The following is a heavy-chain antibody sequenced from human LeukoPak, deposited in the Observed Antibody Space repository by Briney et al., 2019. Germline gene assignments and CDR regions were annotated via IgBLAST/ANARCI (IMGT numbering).Heavy chain of an antibody. CDR2: INPNSGGT. D-gene: IGHD3-3*01. CDR1: GYTFTGYY. CDR3: ARANYDFWSGYYHEFDY. J-gene: IGHJ4*02. Sequence: ASVRVSCKASGYTFTGYYMHWVRQAPGQGLEWMGWINPNSGGTNYAQKFQGRVTMTRDTSISTAYMELSRLRSDDTAVYYCARANYDFWSGYYHEFDYWGQGTLVTVSS. V-gene: IGHV1-2*02.